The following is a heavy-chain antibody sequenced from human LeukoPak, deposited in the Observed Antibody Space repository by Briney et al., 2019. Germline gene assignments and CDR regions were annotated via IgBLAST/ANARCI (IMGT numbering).Heavy chain of an antibody. CDR3: ARGASSGWSYYFDY. D-gene: IGHD6-19*01. CDR2: IYTSGST. V-gene: IGHV4-61*02. J-gene: IGHJ4*02. CDR1: GGSISSGSYY. Sequence: SSETLSLTCTVSGGSISSGSYYWSWIRQPAGKGLEWIGRIYTSGSTNYNPSLKSRVTMSVDTSKNQFSLKLSSVTAADTAVYYCARGASSGWSYYFDYWGQGTLVTVSS.